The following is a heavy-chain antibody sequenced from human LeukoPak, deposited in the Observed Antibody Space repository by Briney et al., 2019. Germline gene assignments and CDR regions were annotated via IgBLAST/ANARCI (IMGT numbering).Heavy chain of an antibody. CDR3: ARDIRWELKLLDY. D-gene: IGHD1-26*01. CDR2: IKQDGSEK. V-gene: IGHV3-7*01. Sequence: GGSLRLSCAASGFTFSSYWVSWVRQAPGKGLEWVANIKQDGSEKYYVDSVKGRFTISRDNAKNSLYLQMNSLRAEDTAVYYCARDIRWELKLLDYWGQGTLVTVSS. J-gene: IGHJ4*02. CDR1: GFTFSSYW.